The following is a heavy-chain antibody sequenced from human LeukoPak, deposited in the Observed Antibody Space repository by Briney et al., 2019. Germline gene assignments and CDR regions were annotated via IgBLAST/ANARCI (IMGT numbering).Heavy chain of an antibody. D-gene: IGHD3-16*01. V-gene: IGHV3-48*01. CDR1: GFTFSSYS. CDR2: ISSSSSTI. J-gene: IGHJ4*02. CDR3: ARDLSWAHYFDY. Sequence: GGSLRLSCAVSGFTFSSYSMNWVRPAPGKGGEWVSYISSSSSTIYYADSVKGRFTISRDNAKNSLYLQMNSLRAEDTAVYYCARDLSWAHYFDYWGQGTLVTVSS.